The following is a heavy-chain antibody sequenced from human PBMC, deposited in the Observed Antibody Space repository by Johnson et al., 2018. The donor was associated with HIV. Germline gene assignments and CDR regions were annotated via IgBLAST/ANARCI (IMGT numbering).Heavy chain of an antibody. CDR1: GFTFSSYS. CDR3: AKGPRGYYDFWSI. Sequence: VQLLESGGGLVQPGGSLRLSCAASGFTFSSYSMSWVRQAPGKGLEWVAAITGSGGSTYYGDSVKGRFTISRNNTKTPLYLQMNSLGAEYTTVYYCAKGPRGYYDFWSIWGQGTMVTVSS. V-gene: IGHV3-23*01. D-gene: IGHD3-3*01. J-gene: IGHJ3*02. CDR2: ITGSGGST.